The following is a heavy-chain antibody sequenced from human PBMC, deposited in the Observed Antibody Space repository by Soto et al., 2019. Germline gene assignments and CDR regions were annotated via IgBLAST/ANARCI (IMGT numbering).Heavy chain of an antibody. V-gene: IGHV1-69*13. Sequence: ASVKVSCKASGYTFTSYYMHWVRQAPGQGLEWMGWIIPIFGTANYAQKFQGRVTITADESTSTAYMELSSLRSEDTAAYYCAIEYSSSPPYYPIGYWGQGTLVTVSS. CDR3: AIEYSSSPPYYPIGY. J-gene: IGHJ4*02. D-gene: IGHD6-6*01. CDR1: GYTFTSYY. CDR2: IIPIFGTA.